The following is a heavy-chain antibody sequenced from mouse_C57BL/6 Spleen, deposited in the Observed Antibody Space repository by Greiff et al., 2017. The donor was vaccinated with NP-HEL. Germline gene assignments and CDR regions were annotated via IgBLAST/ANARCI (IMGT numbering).Heavy chain of an antibody. CDR1: GFTFSSYG. J-gene: IGHJ4*01. Sequence: EVQGVESGGDLVKPGGSLKLSCAASGFTFSSYGMSWVRQTPDKRLEWVATISSGGSYTYYPDSVKGRFTISRDNAKNTLYLQMSSLKSEDTAMYYCARPPSGAMDYWGQGTSVTVSS. CDR2: ISSGGSYT. D-gene: IGHD6-1*01. V-gene: IGHV5-6*01. CDR3: ARPPSGAMDY.